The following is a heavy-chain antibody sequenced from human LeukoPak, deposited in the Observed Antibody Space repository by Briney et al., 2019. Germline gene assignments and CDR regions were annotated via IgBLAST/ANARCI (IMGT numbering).Heavy chain of an antibody. J-gene: IGHJ6*02. CDR1: GYTFTGYY. CDR3: ARDEAIVATIQYYYYYYGMDV. Sequence: ASVKVSCKASGYTFTGYYMHWVRQAPGQGLEWMGWINPNSGGTNYAQKFQGRVTMTRDTSISTAYMELSRLRSDDTAVYYCARDEAIVATIQYYYYYYGMDVWGQGTTVTVSS. D-gene: IGHD5-12*01. V-gene: IGHV1-2*02. CDR2: INPNSGGT.